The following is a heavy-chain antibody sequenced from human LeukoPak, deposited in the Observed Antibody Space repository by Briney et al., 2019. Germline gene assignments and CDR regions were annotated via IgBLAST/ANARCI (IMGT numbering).Heavy chain of an antibody. CDR3: GRYLNY. V-gene: IGHV3-23*01. CDR1: GFTFSTYA. Sequence: GGSLRLSCAASGFTFSTYAMSWVRQAPGKGLEWVSTFSATSHSTYYADSVKGRFTISRDNAKSSLYLQMNSLRAEDTAVYYCGRYLNYWGQGTLVTVSS. D-gene: IGHD1-14*01. CDR2: FSATSHST. J-gene: IGHJ4*02.